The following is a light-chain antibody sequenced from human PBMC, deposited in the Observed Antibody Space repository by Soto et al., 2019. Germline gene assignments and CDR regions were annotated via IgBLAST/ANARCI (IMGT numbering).Light chain of an antibody. V-gene: IGKV3-20*01. CDR2: GAS. CDR1: QGVSSTY. CDR3: QHFGGSSRT. Sequence: EIVLTQSPGTLSLSPGERATLSCRASQGVSSTYLAWYQQKPGQAPRLLIYGASFRATGIPDRFSGSGSGTDFTLTISRLEPEDFEVYYCQHFGGSSRTFGQGTKVDIK. J-gene: IGKJ1*01.